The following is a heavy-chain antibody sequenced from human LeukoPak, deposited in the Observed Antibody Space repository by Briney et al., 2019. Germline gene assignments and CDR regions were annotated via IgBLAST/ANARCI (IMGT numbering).Heavy chain of an antibody. Sequence: PGGSLRLSCAASGFTFSSYAMSWVRQAPGKGLEWVSAISGSGGSTYYADSVKGRFTISRDNSKNTLYLQMNSLRAEDTAVYYCAKAGRMITFGGVIVTYWGQGTLVTVSS. CDR2: ISGSGGST. V-gene: IGHV3-23*01. CDR3: AKAGRMITFGGVIVTY. J-gene: IGHJ4*02. CDR1: GFTFSSYA. D-gene: IGHD3-16*02.